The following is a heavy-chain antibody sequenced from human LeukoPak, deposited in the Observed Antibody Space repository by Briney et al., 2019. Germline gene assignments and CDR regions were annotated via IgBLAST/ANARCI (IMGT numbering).Heavy chain of an antibody. J-gene: IGHJ4*02. D-gene: IGHD3-22*01. CDR1: GGTFSSYA. Sequence: GASVKVSCKASGGTFSSYAISWVRQAPGQGLGWMGGIIPIFGTANYAQKFQGRVTITADKSTSTAYMELSSLRSEDTAVYYCARDSSGYYFDYWGQGTLVTVSS. CDR2: IIPIFGTA. V-gene: IGHV1-69*06. CDR3: ARDSSGYYFDY.